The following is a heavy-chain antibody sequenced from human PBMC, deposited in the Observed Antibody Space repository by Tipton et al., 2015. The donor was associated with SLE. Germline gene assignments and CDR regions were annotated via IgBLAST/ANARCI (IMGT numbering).Heavy chain of an antibody. CDR3: ARVLNIPAAGPFAFDI. V-gene: IGHV4-59*11. CDR2: IYYSGST. D-gene: IGHD6-13*01. J-gene: IGHJ3*02. CDR1: GGSISSHY. Sequence: LRLSCTVSGGSISSHYWSWIRQPPGKGLEWIGYIYYSGSTNYNPSLKSRVTMSVDTSKSQLSLKLSSVTAADTAVYYCARVLNIPAAGPFAFDIWGQGTMVTVSS.